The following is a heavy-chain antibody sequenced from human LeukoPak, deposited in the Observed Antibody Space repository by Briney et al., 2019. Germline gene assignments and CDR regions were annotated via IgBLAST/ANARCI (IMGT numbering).Heavy chain of an antibody. D-gene: IGHD3-22*01. CDR2: ISSSSSYI. Sequence: GGSLRLSCAASGFTFSSYSMNWVRQAPGKGLEWVSSISSSSSYIYYADSVKGRFTISRDNAKNSLYLQMNSLRAEDTAVYYCARATYYYDSSFNYWGQGTLVTVSS. J-gene: IGHJ4*02. CDR3: ARATYYYDSSFNY. V-gene: IGHV3-21*01. CDR1: GFTFSSYS.